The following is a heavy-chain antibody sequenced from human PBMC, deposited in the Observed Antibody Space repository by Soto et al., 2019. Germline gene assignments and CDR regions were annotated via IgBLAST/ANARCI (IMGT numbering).Heavy chain of an antibody. CDR2: IYWDDDK. Sequence: QITLKESGPTLVKPTQTLTLTCTFSGFSLSTSGVGVGWIRQPPGKALEWLALIYWDDDKRYSPSLKSRLTITKDTSKNQVVLTMTNMDPVDTATYYCAHHALPVTTPWDGYFDYWGQGTLVTVSS. J-gene: IGHJ4*02. CDR3: AHHALPVTTPWDGYFDY. D-gene: IGHD4-17*01. V-gene: IGHV2-5*02. CDR1: GFSLSTSGVG.